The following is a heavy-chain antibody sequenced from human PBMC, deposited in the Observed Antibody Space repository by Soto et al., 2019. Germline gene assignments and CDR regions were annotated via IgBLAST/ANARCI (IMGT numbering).Heavy chain of an antibody. Sequence: QVLLQESGPGLVKPSQTLSLTCSVSGGSIISGDYYWSWIRQPPGKGLEWIGFIFHSGSTRYNPSHKGRVTISVDTPRNQFSLKLSSVSAADTAVYYCVRGWGYFDYWGQGTLVTVSS. CDR1: GGSIISGDYY. CDR3: VRGWGYFDY. CDR2: IFHSGST. D-gene: IGHD7-27*01. J-gene: IGHJ4*02. V-gene: IGHV4-30-4*01.